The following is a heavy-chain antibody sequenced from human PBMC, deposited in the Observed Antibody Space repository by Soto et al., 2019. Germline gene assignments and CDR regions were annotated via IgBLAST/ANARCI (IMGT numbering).Heavy chain of an antibody. D-gene: IGHD3-3*01. J-gene: IGHJ6*02. CDR2: IIPIFGTA. V-gene: IGHV1-69*13. CDR1: GGTFSSYA. CDR3: ARHPRLGGDFWSGYYPNSYYYYGMDV. Sequence: SVKVSCKASGGTFSSYAISWVRQAPGQGLEWVGGIIPIFGTANYAQKFQGRVTITADESTSTAYMELSSLRSEDTAVYYCARHPRLGGDFWSGYYPNSYYYYGMDVWGQGTTVTVSS.